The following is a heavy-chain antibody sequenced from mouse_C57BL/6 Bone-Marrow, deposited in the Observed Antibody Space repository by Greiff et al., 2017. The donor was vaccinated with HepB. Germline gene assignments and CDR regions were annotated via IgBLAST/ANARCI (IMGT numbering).Heavy chain of an antibody. Sequence: QVQLQQPGAELVKPGASVKLSCKASGYTFTSYWMQWVNQRPGQGLEWIGEIDPSDSYTNYNQKFKGKATLTVDTSSSTAYMQLSSLTSEDSAVYYCARRGDYFFAYWGQGTLVTVSA. D-gene: IGHD1-1*01. CDR2: IDPSDSYT. CDR3: ARRGDYFFAY. J-gene: IGHJ3*01. V-gene: IGHV1-50*01. CDR1: GYTFTSYW.